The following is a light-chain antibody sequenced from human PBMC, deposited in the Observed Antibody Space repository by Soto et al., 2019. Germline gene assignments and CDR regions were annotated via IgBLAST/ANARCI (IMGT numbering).Light chain of an antibody. CDR2: DAS. CDR3: QHYNDLPLT. CDR1: QSVSSN. V-gene: IGKV3-15*01. Sequence: EIVMTQSPATLSLSPGERATLSCRASQSVSSNLAWYQQKPGQAPRLLISDASTRATGIPDRFSGSGSGTEFTLTITSLQSEDFAVYYCQHYNDLPLTFGRGTKVEIK. J-gene: IGKJ1*01.